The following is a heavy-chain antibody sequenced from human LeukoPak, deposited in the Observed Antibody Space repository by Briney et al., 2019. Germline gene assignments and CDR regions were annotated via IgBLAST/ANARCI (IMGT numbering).Heavy chain of an antibody. CDR2: ISGSGGST. J-gene: IGHJ4*02. Sequence: GGSLRLSCAASGFTFSSYAMSWVRQAPGKGLEWVSAISGSGGSTYYADSVKGRFTISRDNSKNTLYLQMNSLRAEDTAVYYCAKDLEGRYYGSGSYYFDYWGQGTLVTVSS. CDR1: GFTFSSYA. CDR3: AKDLEGRYYGSGSYYFDY. D-gene: IGHD3-10*01. V-gene: IGHV3-23*01.